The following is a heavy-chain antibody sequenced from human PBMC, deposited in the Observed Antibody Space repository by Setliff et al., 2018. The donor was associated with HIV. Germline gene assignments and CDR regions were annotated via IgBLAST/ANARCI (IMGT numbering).Heavy chain of an antibody. D-gene: IGHD3-9*01. CDR3: ARVQGATHYDILTGYTLYGLDA. V-gene: IGHV1-18*01. J-gene: IGHJ6*02. CDR1: GYTFSSYG. CDR2: ISTYNGNR. Sequence: ASVKVSCKASGYTFSSYGISWVRQAPGQGLEWMGWISTYNGNRNYAQKLQDRVTMTTDTSTNTAYMVLTSLRSDDTAVYYCARVQGATHYDILTGYTLYGLDAWGQGTTVTV.